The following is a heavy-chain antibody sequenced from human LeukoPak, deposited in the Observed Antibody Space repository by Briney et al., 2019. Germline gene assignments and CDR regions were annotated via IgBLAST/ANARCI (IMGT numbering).Heavy chain of an antibody. Sequence: ASVKVSCKASGYTFTSYGISWVRQAPGQGLEWMGWISAYNGNTNYAQKLQGRVTMTTDTSTSTAYMELRSLRSDDTAVYYCARETPTVDQETYRYYYYYGMDVWGQGTTVTVSS. D-gene: IGHD4-23*01. J-gene: IGHJ6*02. V-gene: IGHV1-18*01. CDR2: ISAYNGNT. CDR1: GYTFTSYG. CDR3: ARETPTVDQETYRYYYYYGMDV.